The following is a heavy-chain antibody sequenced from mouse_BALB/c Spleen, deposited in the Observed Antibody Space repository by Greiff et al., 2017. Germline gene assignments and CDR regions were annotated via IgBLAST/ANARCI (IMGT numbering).Heavy chain of an antibody. CDR1: GYSFTSGYY. J-gene: IGHJ4*01. D-gene: IGHD2-4*01. Sequence: EVQLQQSGPGLVKPSQSLSLTCSVTGYSFTSGYYWNGIRQPPGNKLEWMGYISDDGSNNYNPSLKNRISITRDTSKNPFFLKLSSVTTEDTATYDCASEGYYDYDSYAMDYWGQGTSVTVSS. V-gene: IGHV3-6*02. CDR3: ASEGYYDYDSYAMDY. CDR2: ISDDGSN.